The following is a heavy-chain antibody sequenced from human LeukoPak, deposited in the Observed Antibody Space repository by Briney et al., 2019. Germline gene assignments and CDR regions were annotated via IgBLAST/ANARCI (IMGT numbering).Heavy chain of an antibody. V-gene: IGHV3-30*18. CDR2: ISYDGSNK. Sequence: GRSLRISCAASAFIFSNHGMHWVRQAPGKGLEWVAIISYDGSNKYYADSVKGRFTISRDNSKNTLYLQMNSLRAEDTAMYYCAKDQGPITIFGVVIGGMDVWGQGTTVTVSS. J-gene: IGHJ6*02. CDR1: AFIFSNHG. CDR3: AKDQGPITIFGVVIGGMDV. D-gene: IGHD3-3*01.